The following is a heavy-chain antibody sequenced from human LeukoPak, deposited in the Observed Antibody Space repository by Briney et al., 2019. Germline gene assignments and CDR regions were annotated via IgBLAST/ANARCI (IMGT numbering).Heavy chain of an antibody. CDR3: ARDQGFRTLYYFYG. J-gene: IGHJ4*02. CDR1: GASISSYY. D-gene: IGHD3-16*02. V-gene: IGHV4-4*07. Sequence: SETLSLTCTVSGASISSYYWSWIRQPAGKGLEWIGRIYTSGTTNYNPSTTGNTNYNPSLRSRVTMSLDTSKNQFSLNLGSVTAADTAVYYCARDQGFRTLYYFYGWGRVVMVTV. CDR2: IYTSGTTNYNPSTTGNT.